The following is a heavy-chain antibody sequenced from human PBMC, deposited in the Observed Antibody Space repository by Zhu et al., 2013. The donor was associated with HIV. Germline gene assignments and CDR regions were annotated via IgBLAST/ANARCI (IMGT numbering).Heavy chain of an antibody. D-gene: IGHD3-9*01. Sequence: QVQLVQSGAEVKKPGSSVKVSCKASGGTFSSYAISWVRQAPGQGLEWMGGIIPIFGTANYAQKFQGRVTITADESTSTAYMELSSLRSEDTAVYYCARVGPDYDILTGYNNWFDPWGQGTLVTVSS. V-gene: IGHV1-69*01. J-gene: IGHJ5*02. CDR1: GGTFSSYA. CDR3: ARVGPDYDILTGYNNWFDP. CDR2: IIPIFGTA.